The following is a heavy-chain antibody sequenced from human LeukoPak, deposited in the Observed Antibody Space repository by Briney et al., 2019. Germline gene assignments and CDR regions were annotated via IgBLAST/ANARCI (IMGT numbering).Heavy chain of an antibody. Sequence: SVAVSFMSSGCTFISYAISWVRQAPGQGLEWMGGIIPIFGTANYAQKFQGRVTITADESTSTAYMELSSLRSEDTAVYYCASPPPPIDSSPEVPYYFDYWGQGTLVTVSS. J-gene: IGHJ4*02. D-gene: IGHD6-13*01. CDR3: ASPPPPIDSSPEVPYYFDY. CDR1: GCTFISYA. CDR2: IIPIFGTA. V-gene: IGHV1-69*01.